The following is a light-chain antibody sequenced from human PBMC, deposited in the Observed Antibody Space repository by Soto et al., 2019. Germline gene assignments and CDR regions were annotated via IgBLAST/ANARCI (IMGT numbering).Light chain of an antibody. CDR1: QSVLYSSNNKNY. Sequence: DIVMTQSPDSLAVSLGERATINCKSSQSVLYSSNNKNYLAWYQQKPGQPPKLLIYGASTRESGVPHRFSGSGSGTDFTLTISSLQAGDVAVYFCQEYYGTLPTFGQGTKVDI. CDR3: QEYYGTLPT. V-gene: IGKV4-1*01. J-gene: IGKJ1*01. CDR2: GAS.